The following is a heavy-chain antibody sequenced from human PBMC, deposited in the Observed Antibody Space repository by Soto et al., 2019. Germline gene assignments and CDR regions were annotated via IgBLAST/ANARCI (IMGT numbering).Heavy chain of an antibody. CDR2: INPNTGGT. D-gene: IGHD2-15*01. CDR3: ARVKSGSWLLLFFDY. J-gene: IGHJ4*02. CDR1: GYSFTDYY. Sequence: AAVKVSCKTSGYSFTDYYMHWVRQAPGQGLEWMGRINPNTGGTNYAQKFQGRVTMTRDTSITTAYMELSSLGSDDTAVYYCARVKSGSWLLLFFDYWGQGTLVTVSS. V-gene: IGHV1-2*02.